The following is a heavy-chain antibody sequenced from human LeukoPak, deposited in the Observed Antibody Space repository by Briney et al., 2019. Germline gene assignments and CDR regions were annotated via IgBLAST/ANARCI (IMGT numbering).Heavy chain of an antibody. CDR1: GFTFSSYS. CDR3: ARDRWDVVLIPAAREIDY. D-gene: IGHD2-2*01. J-gene: IGHJ4*02. CDR2: ISSSSTYI. Sequence: GGSLRHSCAASGFTFSSYSMNRVRQAPGKGLEWVSSISSSSTYIYYADSVKGRFTISRDNAKNSLYLQMNSLRADDTAVYYCARDRWDVVLIPAAREIDYWGQGTLVTVSS. V-gene: IGHV3-21*01.